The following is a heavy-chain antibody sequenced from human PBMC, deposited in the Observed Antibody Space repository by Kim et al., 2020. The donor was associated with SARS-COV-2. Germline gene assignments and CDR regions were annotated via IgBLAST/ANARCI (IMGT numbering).Heavy chain of an antibody. J-gene: IGHJ4*02. V-gene: IGHV3-33*01. Sequence: ANSVTGRFTISSNNSKNTLYLKMNSLRAEDTAVYYCARERYDSSGYYFDYWGQGTLVTVSS. D-gene: IGHD3-22*01. CDR3: ARERYDSSGYYFDY.